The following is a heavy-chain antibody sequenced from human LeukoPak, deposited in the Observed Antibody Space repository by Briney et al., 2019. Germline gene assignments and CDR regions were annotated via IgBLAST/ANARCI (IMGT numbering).Heavy chain of an antibody. CDR3: AKVALLRFLEDNFYMDV. Sequence: PGGSLRLSCAASGFTFSSYAMSWVRQAPGKGLEWVSAINGNGDSTYYADSVKGRFTISRDNSNSTLYLQMNSLRVGDTAVYYCAKVALLRFLEDNFYMDVWGKGATVTVSS. D-gene: IGHD3-3*01. CDR2: INGNGDST. J-gene: IGHJ6*03. V-gene: IGHV3-23*01. CDR1: GFTFSSYA.